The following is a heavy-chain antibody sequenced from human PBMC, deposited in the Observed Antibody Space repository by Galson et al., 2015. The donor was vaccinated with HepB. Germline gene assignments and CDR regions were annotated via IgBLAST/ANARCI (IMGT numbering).Heavy chain of an antibody. D-gene: IGHD4-17*01. V-gene: IGHV3-21*01. Sequence: SLRLSCAASGFTFSSYSMNWVRQAPGKGLEWVSSISSSSSYIYYADSVKGRFTISRDNAKNSLHLQMNSLRAEDTAVYYCAREIDYGDYGSSWFDPWGQGTLVTVSS. CDR3: AREIDYGDYGSSWFDP. CDR2: ISSSSSYI. J-gene: IGHJ5*02. CDR1: GFTFSSYS.